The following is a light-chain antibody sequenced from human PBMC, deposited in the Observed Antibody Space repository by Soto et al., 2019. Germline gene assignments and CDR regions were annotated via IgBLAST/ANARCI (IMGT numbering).Light chain of an antibody. V-gene: IGKV3-20*01. Sequence: EIVLTQSPGTLSLSPGERAALSCRASRTVSANYLAWYQQKPGQAPRLLIYGVSSRAAGVPDRFSASGSGTDFTLTISRLEPEDCAVYYCQQSDSSPLLTFGGGSRVEIK. CDR2: GVS. CDR1: RTVSANY. J-gene: IGKJ4*01. CDR3: QQSDSSPLLT.